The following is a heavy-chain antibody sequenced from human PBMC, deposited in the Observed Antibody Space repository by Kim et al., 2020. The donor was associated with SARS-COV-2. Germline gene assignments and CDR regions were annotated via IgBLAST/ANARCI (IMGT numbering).Heavy chain of an antibody. J-gene: IGHJ5*02. V-gene: IGHV1-8*01. Sequence: ASVKVSCKASGYTFTSYDINWVRQATGQGLEWMGWMNPNSGNTGYAQKFQGRVTMTRNTSISTAYMELSSLRSEDTAVYYCARGGYYGSGSYIGFDPWGQGTLVTVSS. CDR3: ARGGYYGSGSYIGFDP. CDR1: GYTFTSYD. CDR2: MNPNSGNT. D-gene: IGHD3-10*01.